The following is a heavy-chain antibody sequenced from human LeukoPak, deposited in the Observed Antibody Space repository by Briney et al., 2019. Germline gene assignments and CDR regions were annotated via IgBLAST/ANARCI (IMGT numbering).Heavy chain of an antibody. CDR1: GFTFTTYA. Sequence: GGPLRLSCAASGFTFTTYAMSWVRQAPRKGLEWVSAISSSGGDTNYADSVKGRFTISRDNSQSTLYLQMSSLRAEDTALYYCATPPSDSFDLWGQGTMVTVSS. V-gene: IGHV3-23*01. D-gene: IGHD2-15*01. J-gene: IGHJ3*01. CDR3: ATPPSDSFDL. CDR2: ISSSGGDT.